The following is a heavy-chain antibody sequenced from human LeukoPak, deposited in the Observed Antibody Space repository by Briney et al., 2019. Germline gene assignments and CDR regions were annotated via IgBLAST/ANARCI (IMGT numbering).Heavy chain of an antibody. CDR2: IYPGDSDT. D-gene: IGHD3-9*01. Sequence: GESLKISCKGSGYSFTSYWIGWVRQMPGKGLEWMGIIYPGDSDTRYSPSFQGQVTISADKSISTAYLQWSSLKASDTAMYYCARPHYDILTGYLNWFDPWGQGTLVTVSS. CDR1: GYSFTSYW. CDR3: ARPHYDILTGYLNWFDP. J-gene: IGHJ5*02. V-gene: IGHV5-51*01.